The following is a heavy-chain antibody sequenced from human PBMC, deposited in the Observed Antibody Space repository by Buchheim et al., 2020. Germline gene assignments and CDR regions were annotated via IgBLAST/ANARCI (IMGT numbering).Heavy chain of an antibody. V-gene: IGHV3-48*01. CDR3: ARESVFGVVNSFDS. Sequence: EVQLVESGGGLVQPGGSLRLSCAASGFAFSSYSMNWVRQAPGKGPEWISYITTSSTTVYYADSVKGRFTISRDNAQNPLSLQMNGLRAEDTAVYYCARESVFGVVNSFDSWGQGTL. CDR2: ITTSSTTV. CDR1: GFAFSSYS. D-gene: IGHD3-3*01. J-gene: IGHJ4*02.